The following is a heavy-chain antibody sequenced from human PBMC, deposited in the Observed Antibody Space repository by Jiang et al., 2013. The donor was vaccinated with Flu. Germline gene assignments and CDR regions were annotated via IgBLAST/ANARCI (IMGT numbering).Heavy chain of an antibody. CDR2: ISSTGNDM. CDR1: GFYFSSYE. Sequence: QLVESGGGLVQPGGSLRLSCAASGFYFSSYEMHWVRQAPGMGLEWLSYISSTGNDMYYADSVKGRFTISRDNSKNTLYLQMNSLRAEDTAVYYCARDHGVRGVIISRYFDYWGQGTLVTVSS. V-gene: IGHV3-48*03. CDR3: ARDHGVRGVIISRYFDY. D-gene: IGHD3-10*01. J-gene: IGHJ4*02.